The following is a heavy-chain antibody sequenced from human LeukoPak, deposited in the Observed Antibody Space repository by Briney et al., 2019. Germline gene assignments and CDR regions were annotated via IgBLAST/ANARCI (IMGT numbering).Heavy chain of an antibody. CDR2: IYSGGST. V-gene: IGHV3-66*01. J-gene: IGHJ4*02. CDR3: ARDSDSTTLYYFDY. Sequence: GGSLRLSCAASGFTFSSYWMFWARQAPGKGLEWVSVIYSGGSTYYADSVKGRFTISRDNSKNTLYLQMNSLRAEDTAVYYCARDSDSTTLYYFDYWGQGTLVTVSS. D-gene: IGHD3-22*01. CDR1: GFTFSSYW.